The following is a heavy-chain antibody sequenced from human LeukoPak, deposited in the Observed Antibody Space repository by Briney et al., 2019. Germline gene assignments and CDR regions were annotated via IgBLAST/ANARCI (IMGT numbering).Heavy chain of an antibody. J-gene: IGHJ6*02. D-gene: IGHD6-13*01. CDR3: ARAGDSSSWYPYYYGMDV. CDR2: ISSSSSYT. CDR1: GFTFSDYY. V-gene: IGHV3-11*05. Sequence: GGSLRLSCAASGFTFSDYYMSWIRQAPGKGLEWVSYISSSSSYTNYADSVKGRFTISRDNAKNSLYLQMNSLRAEDTAVYYCARAGDSSSWYPYYYGMDVWGQGTTVTVSS.